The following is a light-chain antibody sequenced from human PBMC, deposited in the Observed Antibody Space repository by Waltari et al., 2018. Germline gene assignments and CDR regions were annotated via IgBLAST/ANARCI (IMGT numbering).Light chain of an antibody. CDR2: GAS. CDR1: QIVSSSY. J-gene: IGKJ1*01. V-gene: IGKV3-20*01. CDR3: QQYGSSPRT. Sequence: EIVLTQSPGTLSLSPGERATLSCRASQIVSSSYLAWYQQKPGQAPRLLIYGASSRATGIPDRFSGSGSETDFTLTISRLEPEDFAVYYCQQYGSSPRTFVQGTKVEIK.